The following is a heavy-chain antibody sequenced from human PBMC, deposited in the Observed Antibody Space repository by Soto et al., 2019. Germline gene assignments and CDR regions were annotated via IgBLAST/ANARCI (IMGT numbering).Heavy chain of an antibody. J-gene: IGHJ5*02. CDR1: GGSISSYY. V-gene: IGHV4-59*01. CDR3: ARDHGSGSPYDNWFDP. D-gene: IGHD6-19*01. Sequence: QVELQESGPGLVKPSETLSLTCTVSGGSISSYYWSWVRQPPGKGLVWIGNINYSGSTNYNPSLKSRVTISVDTSKNPFSLKLSSVTAADTAVYYCARDHGSGSPYDNWFDPWGQGTLVTVSS. CDR2: INYSGST.